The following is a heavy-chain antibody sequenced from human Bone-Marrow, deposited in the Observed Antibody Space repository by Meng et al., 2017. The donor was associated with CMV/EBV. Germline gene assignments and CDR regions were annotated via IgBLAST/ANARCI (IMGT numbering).Heavy chain of an antibody. V-gene: IGHV1-69*02. CDR2: IIPILGIA. D-gene: IGHD7-27*01. CDR1: GGTFSSYT. J-gene: IGHJ4*02. CDR3: ARGGNWGSGID. Sequence: SVKVSCKASGGTFSSYTISWVRQAPGQGLEWMGRIIPILGIANYAQKFQGRVTITADKSTSTAYMELSSLRSEDTAVYYCARGGNWGSGIDWGQGTRVTVSS.